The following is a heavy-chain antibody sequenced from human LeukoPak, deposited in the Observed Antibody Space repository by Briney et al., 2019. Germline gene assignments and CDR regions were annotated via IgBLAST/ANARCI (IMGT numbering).Heavy chain of an antibody. V-gene: IGHV4-39*01. Sequence: SETLSLTCTVSGGSISSSSYYWGWIRQPPGKGLEWIGSIYYSGSTYYNPSLKSRVTISVDTSKNQLSLKLSSVTAADTAVYYCARQNGHYDILTGYYPGLFDYWGQGTLVTVSS. J-gene: IGHJ4*02. CDR1: GGSISSSSYY. CDR2: IYYSGST. CDR3: ARQNGHYDILTGYYPGLFDY. D-gene: IGHD3-9*01.